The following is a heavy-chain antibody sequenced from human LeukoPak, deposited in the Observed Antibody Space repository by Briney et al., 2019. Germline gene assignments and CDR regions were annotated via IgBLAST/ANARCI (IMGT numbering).Heavy chain of an antibody. J-gene: IGHJ4*02. CDR3: ARDIKKKMITFGGVRPKGYFDY. Sequence: PGGSLRLSCAASGFTFSSYSMNWVRQAPGKGLEWVSSVSSSSSYTDYADSVKGRFTISRDNAKNSLSLQMNSLRAEDTAVYYCARDIKKKMITFGGVRPKGYFDYWGQGTLVTVSS. D-gene: IGHD3-16*01. CDR1: GFTFSSYS. CDR2: VSSSSSYT. V-gene: IGHV3-21*04.